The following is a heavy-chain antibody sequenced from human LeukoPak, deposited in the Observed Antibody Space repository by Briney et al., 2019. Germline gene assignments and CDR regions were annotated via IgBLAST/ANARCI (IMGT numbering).Heavy chain of an antibody. CDR2: INSDGSST. D-gene: IGHD3-22*01. J-gene: IGHJ4*02. V-gene: IGHV3-74*01. CDR3: ARDQTDYYDSSGYDY. Sequence: GGSLRLSCAASGFTFSSYWMHWVRQAPGKGLVWVSRINSDGSSTSYADSVKGRFTISRDNAKNTLYLQMKSLRSEDTAVYYCARDQTDYYDSSGYDYWGQGTLVTVSS. CDR1: GFTFSSYW.